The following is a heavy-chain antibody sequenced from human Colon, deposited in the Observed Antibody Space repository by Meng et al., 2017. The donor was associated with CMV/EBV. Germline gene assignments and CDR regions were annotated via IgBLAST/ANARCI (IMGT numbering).Heavy chain of an antibody. J-gene: IGHJ4*02. V-gene: IGHV4-4*07. CDR3: ARDSNLSGLAY. CDR1: GSCITSNS. CDR2: VYISGNT. D-gene: IGHD3-10*01. Sequence: QLQLRRVGPGLVSVSEALSLTLTFSGSCITSNSWSLIRQPAGKGLEWVGRVYISGNTNYNPSLKSRVTMSIDTSKNQLSLNIRSVTAADTAVYYCARDSNLSGLAYWGQGTLVTVSS.